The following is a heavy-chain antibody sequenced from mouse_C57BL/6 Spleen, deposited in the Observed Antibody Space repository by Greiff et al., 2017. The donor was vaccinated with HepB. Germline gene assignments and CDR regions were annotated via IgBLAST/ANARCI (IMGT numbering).Heavy chain of an antibody. V-gene: IGHV5-4*01. D-gene: IGHD1-1*01. Sequence: EVQRVESGGGLVKPGGSLKLSCAASGFTFSSYAMSWVRQTPEKRLEWVATISDGGSYTYYPDNVKGRFTISRDNAKNNLYLQMSHLKSEDTAMYYCARDRDYGSSLYYAMDYWGQGTSVTVSS. J-gene: IGHJ4*01. CDR3: ARDRDYGSSLYYAMDY. CDR2: ISDGGSYT. CDR1: GFTFSSYA.